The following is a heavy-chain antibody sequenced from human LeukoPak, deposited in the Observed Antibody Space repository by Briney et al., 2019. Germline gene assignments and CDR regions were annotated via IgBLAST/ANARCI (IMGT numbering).Heavy chain of an antibody. Sequence: PGGSLRLSCAASGFTVSSYAMSWVRQAPGKGLEWVSLIIDDGHTTSYADSVKGRFTISRDNSKNTLFLQMNSLRAEDTAVYYCAKYGGHPLPHYYLDYWGQGTQVTVSS. V-gene: IGHV3-23*01. CDR1: GFTVSSYA. CDR3: AKYGGHPLPHYYLDY. J-gene: IGHJ4*02. CDR2: IIDDGHTT. D-gene: IGHD3-16*01.